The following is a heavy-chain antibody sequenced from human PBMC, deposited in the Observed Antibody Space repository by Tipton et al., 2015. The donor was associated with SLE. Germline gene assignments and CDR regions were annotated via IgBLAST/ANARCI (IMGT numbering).Heavy chain of an antibody. V-gene: IGHV3-74*01. CDR2: INSDGSDA. CDR3: ARIYRGADY. CDR1: GFTFRSYW. J-gene: IGHJ4*02. D-gene: IGHD2-2*02. Sequence: SLRLSCAASGFTFRSYWMHWVRQAPGKGLEWVARINSDGSDASYADSVKGRFTISRDNAKNTVYLQMNSLRAEDTALYYCARIYRGADYWGQGTMVTVSS.